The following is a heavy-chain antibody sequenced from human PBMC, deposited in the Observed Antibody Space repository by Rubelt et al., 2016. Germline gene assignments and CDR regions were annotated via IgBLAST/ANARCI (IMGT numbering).Heavy chain of an antibody. CDR3: ASSSGYNYGFVSS. CDR1: GGSISSSSYY. J-gene: IGHJ5*02. D-gene: IGHD5-18*01. Sequence: QLQLQESGPGLVKPSEALSLTCTVSGGSISSSSYYWGWIRQPPGKGLEWIGSIFYSGGTYYNPSLKSRVAISVYTSKNQFSLKLSYVTAADTAIYYCASSSGYNYGFVSSWGQGTLVTVSS. V-gene: IGHV4-39*01. CDR2: IFYSGGT.